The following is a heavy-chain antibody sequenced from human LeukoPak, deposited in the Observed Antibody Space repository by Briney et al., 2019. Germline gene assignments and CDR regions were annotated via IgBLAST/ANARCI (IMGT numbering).Heavy chain of an antibody. Sequence: SETLSLTCAVYCGSFSGYYWTWIRQTPEKGLEWIGEMNPSGSTNYNPSLKSRVTISVDTSKNQFSLELSSVTAADTAVYYCARGRQDVTMIVVVMTAVSYYLDVWGKGTTVTVS. V-gene: IGHV4-34*01. CDR2: MNPSGST. CDR3: ARGRQDVTMIVVVMTAVSYYLDV. J-gene: IGHJ6*03. D-gene: IGHD3-22*01. CDR1: CGSFSGYY.